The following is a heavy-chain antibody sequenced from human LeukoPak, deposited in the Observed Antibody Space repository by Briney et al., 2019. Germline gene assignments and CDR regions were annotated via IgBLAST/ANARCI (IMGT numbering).Heavy chain of an antibody. CDR2: INPSGDST. V-gene: IGHV1-46*01. J-gene: IGHJ4*02. CDR1: GHTFTTFF. D-gene: IGHD5-12*01. CDR3: AKAERVATSGPDD. Sequence: ASVKVSCKASGHTFTTFFMHWVRHAPGQGLEWMGMINPSGDSTSYAQKFQVRVNMTRDTSTRTVYMELSSLRSEDTAFYYCAKAERVATSGPDDWGQGTLVTVSS.